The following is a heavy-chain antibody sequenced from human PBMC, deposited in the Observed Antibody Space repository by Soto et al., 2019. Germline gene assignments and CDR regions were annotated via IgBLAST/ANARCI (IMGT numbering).Heavy chain of an antibody. Sequence: QVQLQESGPGLVKPSETLSLTCVVSGGSINSSYWWNWVRQPPGKGLEWIGEISHGGSTNFNPSLNSRATISVDKSKHPLSLKLDSVTAADTAVYYCAREVSGIQAFDYWGQGTLVTVSS. CDR3: AREVSGIQAFDY. D-gene: IGHD1-20*01. CDR2: ISHGGST. CDR1: GGSINSSYW. V-gene: IGHV4-4*02. J-gene: IGHJ4*02.